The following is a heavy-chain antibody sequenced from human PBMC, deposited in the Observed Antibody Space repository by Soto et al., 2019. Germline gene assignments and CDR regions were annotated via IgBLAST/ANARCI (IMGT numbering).Heavy chain of an antibody. J-gene: IGHJ6*02. CDR3: ARDQRVDTAMVKSYYDYGMDV. Sequence: SETLSLTCTVSGGSISSYYWSWIRQPPGKGLEWIGYIYYSGSTNYNPSLKSRVTISVDTSKNQFSLKLSSVTAADTAVYYCARDQRVDTAMVKSYYDYGMDVWGQGTTVTVSS. D-gene: IGHD5-18*01. CDR2: IYYSGST. V-gene: IGHV4-59*12. CDR1: GGSISSYY.